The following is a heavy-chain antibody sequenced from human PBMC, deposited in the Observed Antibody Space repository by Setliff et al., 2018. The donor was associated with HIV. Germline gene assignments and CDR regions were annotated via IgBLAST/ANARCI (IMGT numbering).Heavy chain of an antibody. Sequence: GASVKVSCKASGDIFTSYYMHWVRQAPGQGPEWMGVINPSGGSTIYAQKFQGRVTITADDSTNAAYLELSNLRFDDTATYYCARGVLYGLSEYWGTGSLVTVSS. J-gene: IGHJ4*02. CDR2: INPSGGST. D-gene: IGHD3-10*01. CDR3: ARGVLYGLSEY. V-gene: IGHV1-46*01. CDR1: GDIFTSYY.